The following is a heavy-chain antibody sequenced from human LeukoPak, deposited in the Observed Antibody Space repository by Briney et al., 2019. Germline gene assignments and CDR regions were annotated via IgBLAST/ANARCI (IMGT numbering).Heavy chain of an antibody. CDR2: INHSGST. CDR1: GGSFNGYY. Sequence: SETLSLTCAAYGGSFNGYYWSWIRQPPGRGLEWIGEINHSGSTNYNPSLKSRVTISVDTSKNQFSLKLSSVTAADTAVYYCARGGLLGFGEIRDWFDPWGQGTLITVSS. V-gene: IGHV4-34*01. J-gene: IGHJ5*02. CDR3: ARGGLLGFGEIRDWFDP. D-gene: IGHD3-10*01.